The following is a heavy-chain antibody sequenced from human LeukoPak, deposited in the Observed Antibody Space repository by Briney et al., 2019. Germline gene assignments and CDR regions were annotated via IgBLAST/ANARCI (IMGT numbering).Heavy chain of an antibody. CDR3: ARHEAWFDP. J-gene: IGHJ5*02. V-gene: IGHV4-39*01. CDR1: GGSISSSSYY. CDR2: IYYSGST. Sequence: SETLSLTCTVSGGSISSSSYYWGWIRQPPGKGLEWIGSIYYSGSTYYNPSLKSRVTISVDTSKNQFSLKLSSVTAADTAVYYCARHEAWFDPWGQGTLVTVSS.